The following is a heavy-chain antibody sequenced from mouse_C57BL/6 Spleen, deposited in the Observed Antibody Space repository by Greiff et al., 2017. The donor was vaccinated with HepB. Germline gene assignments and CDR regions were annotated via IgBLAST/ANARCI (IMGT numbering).Heavy chain of an antibody. CDR3: ARYPITTVVAEYFDV. Sequence: VQLQESGAELARPGASVKLSCKASGYTFTSYGISWVKQRTGQGLEWIGEIYPRSGNTYYNEKFKGKATLTADKSSSTAYMELRSLTSEDSAVYFCARYPITTVVAEYFDVWGTGTTVTVSS. V-gene: IGHV1-81*01. D-gene: IGHD1-1*01. CDR1: GYTFTSYG. CDR2: IYPRSGNT. J-gene: IGHJ1*03.